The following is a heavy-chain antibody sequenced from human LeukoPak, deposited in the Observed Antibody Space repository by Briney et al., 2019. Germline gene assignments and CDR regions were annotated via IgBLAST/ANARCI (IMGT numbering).Heavy chain of an antibody. CDR1: GYTFTSSD. Sequence: ASVKVSCRASGYTFTSSDINWVRQAPGQGFEWMGWINPASGNTGYAQKFQGRVTLTRNTSITTAYMELTGLDSDDTAVYYCARDVSRGWFRFYWGQGTLVTVSS. CDR2: INPASGNT. CDR3: ARDVSRGWFRFY. J-gene: IGHJ4*02. V-gene: IGHV1-8*02. D-gene: IGHD6-19*01.